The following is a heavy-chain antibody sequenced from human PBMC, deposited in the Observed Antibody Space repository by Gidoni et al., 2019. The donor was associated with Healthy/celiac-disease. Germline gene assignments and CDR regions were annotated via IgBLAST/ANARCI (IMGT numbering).Heavy chain of an antibody. Sequence: QVQLQQWGAGLLTPSVTLSHTCAVYGGSFSGYYWSWIRQPPGKGLEWIGEIHHSGSTNYNPSLKSRVTISVDTSKNQFSLKLSSVTAADTAVYYCATNYYDSSGYYTDDAFDIWGQGTMVTVSS. CDR3: ATNYYDSSGYYTDDAFDI. J-gene: IGHJ3*02. CDR1: GGSFSGYY. V-gene: IGHV4-34*01. D-gene: IGHD3-22*01. CDR2: IHHSGST.